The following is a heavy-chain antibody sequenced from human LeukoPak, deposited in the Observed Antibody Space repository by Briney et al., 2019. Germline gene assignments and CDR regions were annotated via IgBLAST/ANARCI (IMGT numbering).Heavy chain of an antibody. J-gene: IGHJ4*02. CDR3: ARVQGGTYRNWDY. V-gene: IGHV3-11*04. CDR1: GFTFSDYC. D-gene: IGHD1-26*01. CDR2: ISSSGTTK. Sequence: GGSLRLSCAVSGFTFSDYCMSWIRQAPGMGLEWVSYISSSGTTKYYADSVKDRFTIFRDNAKNSLYLQMNSLRAEDTAVYYCARVQGGTYRNWDYWGQGTLVTVSS.